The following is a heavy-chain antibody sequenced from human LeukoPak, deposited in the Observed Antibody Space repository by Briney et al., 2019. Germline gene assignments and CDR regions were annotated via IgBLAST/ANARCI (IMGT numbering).Heavy chain of an antibody. Sequence: GGSLRLSCAASGFTFSSYSMNWVRQAPGKGLEWVSSISSSSSYIYYADSVKGRFTISRDNAKNSLYLQTNSLRAEDTAVYYCARDLGRYTADYWGQGTLVTVSS. CDR3: ARDLGRYTADY. CDR1: GFTFSSYS. D-gene: IGHD1-26*01. J-gene: IGHJ4*02. V-gene: IGHV3-21*01. CDR2: ISSSSSYI.